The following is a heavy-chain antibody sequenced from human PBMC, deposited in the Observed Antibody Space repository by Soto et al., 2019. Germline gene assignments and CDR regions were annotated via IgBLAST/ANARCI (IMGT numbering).Heavy chain of an antibody. CDR1: GGTFSSYA. D-gene: IGHD5-18*01. CDR2: IIPIFGTA. Sequence: QVQLVQSGAEVKKPGSSVKVSCKASGGTFSSYAISWVRHAPGQGLEWMGGIIPIFGTANYAQKFQGRVTITADESTSTAYMELSSLRSEDTAVYYCARGGWSRGYSYGNIDYWGQGTLVTVSS. J-gene: IGHJ4*02. CDR3: ARGGWSRGYSYGNIDY. V-gene: IGHV1-69*12.